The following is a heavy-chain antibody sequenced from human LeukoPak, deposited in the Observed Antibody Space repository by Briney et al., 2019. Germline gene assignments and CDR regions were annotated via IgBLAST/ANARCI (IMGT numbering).Heavy chain of an antibody. CDR3: ARRYFYYYYMDV. V-gene: IGHV1-69*05. Sequence: GASVTVSCKASGGTFSSYAISWVRQAPGQGLEWMGGIIPIFGTANYAQKFQGRVTMTRDTSISTAYMELSRLRSDDTAVYYCARRYFYYYYMDVWGKGTTVTVSS. D-gene: IGHD2/OR15-2a*01. CDR1: GGTFSSYA. J-gene: IGHJ6*03. CDR2: IIPIFGTA.